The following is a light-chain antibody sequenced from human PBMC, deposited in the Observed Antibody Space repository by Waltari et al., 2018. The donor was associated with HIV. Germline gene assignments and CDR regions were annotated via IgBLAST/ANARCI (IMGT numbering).Light chain of an antibody. J-gene: IGLJ1*01. CDR1: SSDVGGYNY. V-gene: IGLV2-11*01. Sequence: QSALTQPRSVSGSPGQSVTISCTGTSSDVGGYNYVSWYQQHPGKAPKLMIYDVNKRPSGVPDRFSGSKSGNTAPLTISGLQAEDEADYYCCSYGGSFFYVFGTGTKVTVL. CDR3: CSYGGSFFYV. CDR2: DVN.